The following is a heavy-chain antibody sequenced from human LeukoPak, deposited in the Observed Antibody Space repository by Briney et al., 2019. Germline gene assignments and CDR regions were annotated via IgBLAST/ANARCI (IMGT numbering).Heavy chain of an antibody. D-gene: IGHD1-26*01. Sequence: GGSLRLSCAASGFTVNKKYMTWVGQAPGKGLEWVAFISYDGSNKDYADSLKGRFTISRDNSKNTLFLQMNNVRVEDTAVYYCAKVHLRIEIYAFDVWGQGTMVTVSS. V-gene: IGHV3-30*18. J-gene: IGHJ3*01. CDR3: AKVHLRIEIYAFDV. CDR2: ISYDGSNK. CDR1: GFTVNKKY.